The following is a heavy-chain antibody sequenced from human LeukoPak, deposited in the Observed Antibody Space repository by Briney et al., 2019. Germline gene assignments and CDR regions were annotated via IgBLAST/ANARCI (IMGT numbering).Heavy chain of an antibody. D-gene: IGHD6-19*01. V-gene: IGHV3-23*01. J-gene: IGHJ4*02. CDR3: AKVKRLVAGPYYFDY. Sequence: GGSLRLSCAASGFTFNNYWMSWVRQAPGKGLEWVSAISGSGGSTYYADSVKGRFTISRDNSKNTLYLQMNSLRAEDTAVYYCAKVKRLVAGPYYFDYWGQGTLVTVSS. CDR2: ISGSGGST. CDR1: GFTFNNYW.